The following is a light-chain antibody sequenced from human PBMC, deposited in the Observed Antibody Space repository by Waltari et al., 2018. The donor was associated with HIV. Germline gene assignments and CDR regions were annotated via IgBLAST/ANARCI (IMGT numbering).Light chain of an antibody. V-gene: IGLV1-47*01. CDR1: SSHLGSSY. J-gene: IGLJ3*02. Sequence: QSVLTQPPSASGTPGQRVTISCSGSSSHLGSSYVYWYPQLPGTAPKLLMYRNNQRHSEVPDRFSGSKSGTSASLAISGLRSEDEADYYCATWDDSLSGLWVFGGGTKLTVL. CDR2: RNN. CDR3: ATWDDSLSGLWV.